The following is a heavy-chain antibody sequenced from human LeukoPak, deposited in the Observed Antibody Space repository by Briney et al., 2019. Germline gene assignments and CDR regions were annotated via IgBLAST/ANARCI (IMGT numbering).Heavy chain of an antibody. Sequence: PGGSLRLSCAASGFTFSSYAMNWVRQAPGTGVEWVSTISGSGGSTYYADSVKGRFTISRDNSKNTVYLQMNRLRAEDTAVYYCAGPAAGDVWGQGTTGTVSS. CDR2: ISGSGGST. J-gene: IGHJ6*02. CDR3: AGPAAGDV. D-gene: IGHD6-25*01. CDR1: GFTFSSYA. V-gene: IGHV3-23*01.